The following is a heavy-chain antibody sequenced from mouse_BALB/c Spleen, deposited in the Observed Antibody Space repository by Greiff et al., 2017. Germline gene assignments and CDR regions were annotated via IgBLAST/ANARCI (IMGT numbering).Heavy chain of an antibody. CDR1: GFDFSRYW. V-gene: IGHV4-2*02. CDR2: INPGSSTI. Sequence: EVQLLESGGGLVQPGGSLNLSCAASGFDFSRYWMSWARQAPGKGQEWIGEINPGSSTINYTPSLKDKFIISRDNAKNTLYLQMSKVRSEDTALYYCARLYGNYAMDYWGQGTSVTVSS. CDR3: ARLYGNYAMDY. D-gene: IGHD1-1*01. J-gene: IGHJ4*01.